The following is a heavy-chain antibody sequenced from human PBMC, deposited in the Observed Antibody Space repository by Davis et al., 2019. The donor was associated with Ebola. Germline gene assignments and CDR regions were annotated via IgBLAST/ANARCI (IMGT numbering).Heavy chain of an antibody. Sequence: GESLKISCAASGFTFSDYYMSWIRQAPGKGLEWVAVIWYDGSNKYYADSVKGRFTISRDNSKNTLYLQMNSLRAEDTAVYYCARDTGGTDSSGWYTYYYYYGMDVWGQGTTVTVSS. CDR2: IWYDGSNK. V-gene: IGHV3-33*08. CDR3: ARDTGGTDSSGWYTYYYYYGMDV. D-gene: IGHD6-19*01. J-gene: IGHJ6*02. CDR1: GFTFSDYY.